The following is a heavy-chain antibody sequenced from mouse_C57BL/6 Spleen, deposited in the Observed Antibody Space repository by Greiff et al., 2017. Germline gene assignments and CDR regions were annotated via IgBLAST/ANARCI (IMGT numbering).Heavy chain of an antibody. V-gene: IGHV1-69*01. CDR1: GYTFTSYW. CDR3: ARTVEAMDY. CDR2: IDPSDSYT. D-gene: IGHD1-1*01. J-gene: IGHJ4*01. Sequence: QVQLQQPGAELVMPGASVKLSCKASGYTFTSYWMHWVKQRPGQGLEWIGEIDPSDSYTNYNQKFKGKSTLTVDKSSSTAYMQLSSLTSEDSAVYYCARTVEAMDYWGQGTSVTVSS.